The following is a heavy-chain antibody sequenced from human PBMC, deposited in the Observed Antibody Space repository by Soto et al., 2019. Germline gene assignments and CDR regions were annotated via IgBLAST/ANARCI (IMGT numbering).Heavy chain of an antibody. Sequence: PSETLSPTCTVSGGSISSYYWSWIRQPPGKGLEWIGYIYYSGSTNYNPSLKSRVTISVDTSKNQFSLKLSSVTAADTAVYYCARSIPYCTNGACYNGRYYFDYWGQGTLVTVSS. CDR1: GGSISSYY. CDR2: IYYSGST. CDR3: ARSIPYCTNGACYNGRYYFDY. J-gene: IGHJ4*02. D-gene: IGHD2-8*01. V-gene: IGHV4-59*01.